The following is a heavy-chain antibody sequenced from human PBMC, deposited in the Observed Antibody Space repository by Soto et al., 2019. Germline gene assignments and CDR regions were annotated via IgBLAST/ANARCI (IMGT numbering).Heavy chain of an antibody. V-gene: IGHV3-33*01. CDR3: ARDPDLYADYPDY. CDR1: GFTFSSYG. CDR2: IWYDGSTK. Sequence: GGSLRLSCAASGFTFSSYGMHWVRQAPGKGLEWVAVIWYDGSTKYYADSVKGRFTISRDKFKSTLYLQMNSLRAEDTATYYCARDPDLYADYPDYWGHGTLVTVSS. J-gene: IGHJ4*01. D-gene: IGHD4-17*01.